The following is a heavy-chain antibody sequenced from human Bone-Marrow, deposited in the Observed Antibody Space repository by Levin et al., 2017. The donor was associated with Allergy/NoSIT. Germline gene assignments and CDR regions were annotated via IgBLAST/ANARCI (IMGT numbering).Heavy chain of an antibody. J-gene: IGHJ3*02. Sequence: GGSLRLSCAASGFTFSSYSMNWVRQAPGKGLEWVSYISSSSSTIYYADSVKGRFTISSNNAKNSLYLQMNSLRAEDTAVYYCARAVLRWDIWGQGTMVTVSS. CDR3: ARAVLRWDI. D-gene: IGHD4-23*01. CDR1: GFTFSSYS. V-gene: IGHV3-48*01. CDR2: ISSSSSTI.